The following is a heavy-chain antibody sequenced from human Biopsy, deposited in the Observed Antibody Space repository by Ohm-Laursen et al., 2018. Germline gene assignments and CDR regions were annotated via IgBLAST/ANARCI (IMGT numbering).Heavy chain of an antibody. V-gene: IGHV1-69*04. J-gene: IGHJ3*02. Sequence: GSSVKVSCKASGGTFGGSPINWVRQAPGQGLEWIGRIIPIVGLTTYAPRFQGRVTVTADTSTNTVYMDLSSLRSEDTAVYYCAKDQLHTSSSVGAAFEIWGPGTLVTVS. D-gene: IGHD1-7*01. CDR2: IIPIVGLT. CDR1: GGTFGGSP. CDR3: AKDQLHTSSSVGAAFEI.